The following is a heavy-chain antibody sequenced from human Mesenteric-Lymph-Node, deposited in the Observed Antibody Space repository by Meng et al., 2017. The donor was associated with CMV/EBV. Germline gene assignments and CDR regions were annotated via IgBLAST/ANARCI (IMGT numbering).Heavy chain of an antibody. V-gene: IGHV3-15*01. CDR1: GFSFSNAW. J-gene: IGHJ4*02. CDR3: TTRVVDDVYRVYDY. Sequence: GGSLRLSCEASGFSFSNAWMTWVRQVPGKGLEWVGRVKSKTDGGTRDYAAPVKGRFTLSRDDSQNTLYLQMNSLKSEDTALYYCTTRVVDDVYRVYDYWGQGALVTVSS. D-gene: IGHD5-24*01. CDR2: VKSKTDGGTR.